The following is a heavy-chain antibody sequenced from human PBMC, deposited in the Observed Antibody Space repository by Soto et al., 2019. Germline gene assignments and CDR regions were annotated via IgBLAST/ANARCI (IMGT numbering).Heavy chain of an antibody. Sequence: QITLKESGPPLVNPTQTLPLTCAFSGFSATSSGVGVAWLRQPPGKALEWLAVIYWDDADQYRPSLKTRLTIIQATCRRRVVLTTTNTDPSDTGTYYCARLLRGAWAYCFASWGQRTLVHVTS. J-gene: IGHJ5*02. CDR2: IYWDDAD. V-gene: IGHV2-5*02. CDR1: GFSATSSGVG. D-gene: IGHD3-10*01. CDR3: ARLLRGAWAYCFAS.